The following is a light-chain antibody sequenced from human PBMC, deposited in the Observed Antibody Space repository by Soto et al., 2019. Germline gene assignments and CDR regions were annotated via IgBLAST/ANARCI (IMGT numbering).Light chain of an antibody. CDR1: QSVSDN. CDR3: QQYNNWPRT. CDR2: GAS. J-gene: IGKJ1*01. V-gene: IGKV3-15*01. Sequence: ETVMPQSPDTLSLSPGYRATLSCRASQSVSDNLAWYQQRPGQGPRLLIYGASTRATGIPARFSGSGSGTEFTLTISSLQSEDFAVYYCQQYNNWPRTFGQGTKVDIK.